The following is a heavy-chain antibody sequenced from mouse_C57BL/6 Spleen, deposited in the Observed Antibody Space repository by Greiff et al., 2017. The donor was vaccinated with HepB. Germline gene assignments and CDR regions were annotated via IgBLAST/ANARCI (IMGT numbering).Heavy chain of an antibody. V-gene: IGHV1-82*01. CDR1: GYAFSSSW. Sequence: QVQLQQSGPELVKPGASVKISCKASGYAFSSSWMNWVKQRPGKGLEWIGRIYPGDGDTNYNGKFKGKATLTADKSSSTAYMQRSSLTSEDSAVYFCARGDYFDYWGQGTTLTVSS. J-gene: IGHJ2*01. CDR2: IYPGDGDT. CDR3: ARGDYFDY.